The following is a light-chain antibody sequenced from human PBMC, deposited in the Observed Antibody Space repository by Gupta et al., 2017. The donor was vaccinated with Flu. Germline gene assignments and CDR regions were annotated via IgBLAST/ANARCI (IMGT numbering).Light chain of an antibody. CDR1: QSLRNSY. V-gene: IGKV3-20*01. CDR3: QQYGNIPLT. Sequence: GTLSLSPGERATLSCRASQSLRNSYLAWYQQKPGQAPRLLIYGISNRATGIPDRFSGSGSGTDLTLTISRLEPEDFAVYYCQQYGNIPLTFGGGTKVEIK. CDR2: GIS. J-gene: IGKJ4*01.